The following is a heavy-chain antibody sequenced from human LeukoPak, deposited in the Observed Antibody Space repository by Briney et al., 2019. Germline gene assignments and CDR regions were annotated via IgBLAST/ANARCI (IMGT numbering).Heavy chain of an antibody. CDR1: GFTVSSNY. CDR3: ARDHRTLLWFGELLD. CDR2: IYSGGST. V-gene: IGHV3-53*01. J-gene: IGHJ4*02. Sequence: GSLRLSCAASGFTVSSNYMSWVRQAPGKGLEWVSVIYSGGSTYYADSVKGRFTISRDNSKNTLYLQMNSLRAEDTAVYYCARDHRTLLWFGELLDWGQGTLVTVSS. D-gene: IGHD3-10*01.